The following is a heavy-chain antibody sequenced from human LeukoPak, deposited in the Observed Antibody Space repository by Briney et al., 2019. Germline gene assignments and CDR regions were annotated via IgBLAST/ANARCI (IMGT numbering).Heavy chain of an antibody. Sequence: GESLKISCKGSGYSFTSYWIGWVRQMPGKGLEWMGIIYPGDSDTRYSPSLQGQVTISADRSISTAYLQWSSLKASDTAMYYCASPTTVTTIAFDIWGQGTMVTVSS. J-gene: IGHJ3*02. CDR3: ASPTTVTTIAFDI. CDR1: GYSFTSYW. CDR2: IYPGDSDT. V-gene: IGHV5-51*01. D-gene: IGHD4-17*01.